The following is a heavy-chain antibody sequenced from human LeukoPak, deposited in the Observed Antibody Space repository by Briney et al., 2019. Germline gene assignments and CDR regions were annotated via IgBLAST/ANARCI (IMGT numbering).Heavy chain of an antibody. V-gene: IGHV3-23*01. CDR3: AKLKRVGIAPFDD. Sequence: GGSLRLSCAASGFTFSSYAMSWVRQAPGKGLHWVSTISGSGNKTYDADSVKGRFTISRDNSKNTLYLQMTGLRAEDTAVYYCAKLKRVGIAPFDDWGQGILVTVSS. CDR1: GFTFSSYA. J-gene: IGHJ4*02. D-gene: IGHD3-10*01. CDR2: ISGSGNKT.